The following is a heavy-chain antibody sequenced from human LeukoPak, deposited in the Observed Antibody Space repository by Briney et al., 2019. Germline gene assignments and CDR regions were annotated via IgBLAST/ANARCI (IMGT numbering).Heavy chain of an antibody. J-gene: IGHJ4*02. V-gene: IGHV4-59*01. CDR1: GFTFSDYY. CDR3: ARVDSSSGVFDY. D-gene: IGHD6-13*01. Sequence: LRLSCAASGFTFSDYYMSWIRQPPGKGLEWIGYIYYSGSTNYNPSLKSRVTISVDTSKNQFSLKLSSVTAADTAVYYCARVDSSSGVFDYWGQGTLVTVSS. CDR2: IYYSGST.